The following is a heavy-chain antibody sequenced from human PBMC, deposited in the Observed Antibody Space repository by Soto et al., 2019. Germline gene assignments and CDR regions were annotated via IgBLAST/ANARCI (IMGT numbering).Heavy chain of an antibody. CDR3: ARSTEVADAFDI. J-gene: IGHJ3*02. Sequence: QVQLQESGPGLVKPSQTLSLTCTVSGGSISSGGYYWSWIRQHPGKGLEWIGYIYYSGSTYYNPSLKSGVTISVDMSKNQFSLKLSSVTAADTAVYYCARSTEVADAFDIWGQGTMVTVSS. CDR2: IYYSGST. D-gene: IGHD2-15*01. V-gene: IGHV4-31*03. CDR1: GGSISSGGYY.